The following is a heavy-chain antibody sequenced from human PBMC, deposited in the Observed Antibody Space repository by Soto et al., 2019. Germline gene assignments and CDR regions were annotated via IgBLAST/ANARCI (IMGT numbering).Heavy chain of an antibody. CDR2: ISSSSTTI. V-gene: IGHV3-48*04. J-gene: IGHJ3*02. Sequence: GGSLRLSCATSGFTFSWYSMNWVRQAPGKGLEWVSYISSSSTTIYYADSVKGRFTISRDNAKNSLYLQMNSLRAEDTAVYYCARGGRRSGSYADAFDIWGQGTMVTVSS. D-gene: IGHD1-26*01. CDR3: ARGGRRSGSYADAFDI. CDR1: GFTFSWYS.